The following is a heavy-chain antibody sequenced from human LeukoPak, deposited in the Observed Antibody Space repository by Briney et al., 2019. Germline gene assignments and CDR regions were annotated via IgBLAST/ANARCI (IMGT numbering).Heavy chain of an antibody. CDR2: ISYDGSNK. Sequence: GGSLRLSCAASGFTFSSYAMHWVRQAPGKGLEWVAVISYDGSNKYYADSVKGRFTISRDNAKNSLYLQMNSLRAEDTAVYYCARGYYYGSDWGQGTLVTVSS. D-gene: IGHD3-10*01. J-gene: IGHJ4*02. V-gene: IGHV3-30-3*01. CDR3: ARGYYYGSD. CDR1: GFTFSSYA.